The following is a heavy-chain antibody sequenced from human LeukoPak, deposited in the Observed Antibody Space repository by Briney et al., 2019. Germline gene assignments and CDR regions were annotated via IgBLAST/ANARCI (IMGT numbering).Heavy chain of an antibody. CDR3: ARKSRGYDFPWFDP. V-gene: IGHV4-31*03. J-gene: IGHJ5*02. CDR2: IYSSGST. CDR1: GGSIRSDGYY. Sequence: SETLSLTCTVSGGSIRSDGYYWGWIRQHPEKGLEWIGHIYSSGSTYYNPSLKSRVTISVDPSKNQFSLNLTGVTAADTAVYYCARKSRGYDFPWFDPWGQGILGTASS. D-gene: IGHD5-12*01.